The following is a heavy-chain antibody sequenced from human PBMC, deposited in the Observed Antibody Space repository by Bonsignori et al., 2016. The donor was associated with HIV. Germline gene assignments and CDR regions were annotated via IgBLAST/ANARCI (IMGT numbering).Heavy chain of an antibody. Sequence: WVRQAPGQRLEWIGWIVVGSGNTNYAQKFQERVTITRDMSTSTAYMELSSLRSEDTAVYYCAASGVGAHGDYYFDYWGQGTLVTVSS. CDR3: AASGVGAHGDYYFDY. CDR2: IVVGSGNT. D-gene: IGHD1-26*01. V-gene: IGHV1-58*01. J-gene: IGHJ4*02.